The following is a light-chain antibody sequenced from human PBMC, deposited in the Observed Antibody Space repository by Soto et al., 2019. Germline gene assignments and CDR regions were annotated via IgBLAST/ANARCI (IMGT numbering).Light chain of an antibody. V-gene: IGLV2-8*01. J-gene: IGLJ3*02. CDR1: SSDVGAYKY. CDR2: EVT. CDR3: TSYVGNDIWV. Sequence: QSALTQPPSASGSPGQSVTISCTGTSSDVGAYKYVSWYQQYPGKAPKLMIYEVTKRPSGVPARFSDSKSGNTASMPVSGLQAEYEAAYYCTSYVGNDIWVFGGGTTVTVL.